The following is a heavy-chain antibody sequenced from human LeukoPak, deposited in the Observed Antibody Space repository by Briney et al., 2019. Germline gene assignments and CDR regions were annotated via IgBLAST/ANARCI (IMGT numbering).Heavy chain of an antibody. V-gene: IGHV3-7*01. CDR1: GFSLSGYW. D-gene: IGHD5-12*01. J-gene: IGHJ4*02. Sequence: GGSLRLSCAAYGFSLSGYWMIWVRQAPGKGLEWVARLHADGNEKYFVHSVKGRSTVSRDNAKNSLYLQMNSLRVEDTAVYYCARGGYSFDYLGQGTLVTVSS. CDR3: ARGGYSFDY. CDR2: LHADGNEK.